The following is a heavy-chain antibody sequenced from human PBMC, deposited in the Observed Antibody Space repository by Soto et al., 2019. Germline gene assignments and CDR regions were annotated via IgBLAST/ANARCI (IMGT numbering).Heavy chain of an antibody. CDR1: GFTVSLNY. CDR3: ARDPPGSGSYSYDY. CDR2: ISLAGDT. J-gene: IGHJ4*02. V-gene: IGHV3-66*01. Sequence: EVQVVESGGGLVQPGGSLRLSCVASGFTVSLNYMSWFRQAPGKGLEWVSAISLAGDTYHADSVKGRFTISRDNSKNTLDLQMDNLRAEDTAVYYCARDPPGSGSYSYDYWGQGILVTVSS. D-gene: IGHD3-10*01.